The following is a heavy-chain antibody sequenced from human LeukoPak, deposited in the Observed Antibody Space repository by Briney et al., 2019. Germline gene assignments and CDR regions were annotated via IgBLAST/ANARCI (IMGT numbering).Heavy chain of an antibody. D-gene: IGHD4-11*01. Sequence: SEPLSLTCIVSGGSISSYYWCCIRQPAGKGLGGIGYIYYSASTNYTPSLKSRVTISVDTSKNQFSLKLSSVTAADTAVYYCAREVPTEGTGADYWGQGTLVTVSS. V-gene: IGHV4-59*01. CDR2: IYYSAST. CDR3: AREVPTEGTGADY. J-gene: IGHJ4*02. CDR1: GGSISSYY.